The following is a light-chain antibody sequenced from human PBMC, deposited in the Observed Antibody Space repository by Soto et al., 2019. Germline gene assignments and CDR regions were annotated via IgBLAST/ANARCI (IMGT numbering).Light chain of an antibody. CDR1: SSNIGRNT. V-gene: IGLV1-44*01. CDR3: AAWDDSLNGVA. CDR2: SND. Sequence: QSVVTQPPSASGTPGQRVTIACSGSSSNIGRNTVHWYQQLPGTTPKLLIYSNDQRPSGVPDRFSGSKSGSSASLAISGLQSEDEADYYCAAWDDSLNGVAFGGGTKVTVL. J-gene: IGLJ2*01.